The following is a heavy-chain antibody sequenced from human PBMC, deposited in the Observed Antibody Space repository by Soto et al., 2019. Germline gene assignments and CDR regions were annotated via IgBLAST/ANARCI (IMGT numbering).Heavy chain of an antibody. Sequence: QVQLVESGGGVVQPGRSLRLSCAASGFTFSSYAMHWVRQAPGKGLEWVAVISYDGSNKYYADSVKGRFTISRDNSKNTLYLEMNSLRAEDTAVYYCAGDRAYDFWSGYLPYYYGMDVW. V-gene: IGHV3-30-3*01. D-gene: IGHD3-3*01. CDR3: AGDRAYDFWSGYLPYYYGMDV. CDR1: GFTFSSYA. J-gene: IGHJ6*01. CDR2: ISYDGSNK.